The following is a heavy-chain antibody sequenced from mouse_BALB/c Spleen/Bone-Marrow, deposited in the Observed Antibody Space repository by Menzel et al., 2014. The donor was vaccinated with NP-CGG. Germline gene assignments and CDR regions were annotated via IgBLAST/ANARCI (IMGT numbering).Heavy chain of an antibody. CDR2: IYPGNSDT. V-gene: IGHV1-5*01. D-gene: IGHD1-1*01. CDR3: ARGLRWCFDV. J-gene: IGHJ1*01. Sequence: VQLKHSGTVLARPGASVKMSCKASGYSFTSYWMHWVKERPGQGPEWIGAIYPGNSDTSYNQKFKGKAKLTAVTSASTAYMELSSLTNEDSAVYYCARGLRWCFDVWGAGTTVTVSS. CDR1: GYSFTSYW.